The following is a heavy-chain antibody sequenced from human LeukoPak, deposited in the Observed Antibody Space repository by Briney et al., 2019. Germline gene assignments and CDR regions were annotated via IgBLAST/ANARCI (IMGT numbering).Heavy chain of an antibody. J-gene: IGHJ4*02. V-gene: IGHV3-48*03. CDR3: AKDGTFGGVIAYYFDY. CDR2: INSSGSTI. D-gene: IGHD3-16*02. Sequence: PGGSLRLSCAASGFTFSSYEMNWVRQAPGKGLEWVSYINSSGSTIYYADSVKGRFTISRDNAKNSLYLQMNSLRAEDTTLYYCAKDGTFGGVIAYYFDYWGQGTLVTVSS. CDR1: GFTFSSYE.